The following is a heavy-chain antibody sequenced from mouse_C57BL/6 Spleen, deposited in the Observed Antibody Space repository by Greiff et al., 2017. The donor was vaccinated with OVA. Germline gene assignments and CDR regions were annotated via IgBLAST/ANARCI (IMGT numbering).Heavy chain of an antibody. Sequence: VQLQQSGAELVRPGASVKLSCTASGYTFTDYYINWVKQRPGQGLEWIARIYPGSGNTYYNEKFKGKATLTAEKSSSTAYMQLSSLTSEDSAVYFCAREGGWSPPDFSYWGQRTLVTVSA. CDR1: GYTFTDYY. V-gene: IGHV1-76*01. CDR2: IYPGSGNT. D-gene: IGHD2-3*01. CDR3: AREGGWSPPDFSY. J-gene: IGHJ3*01.